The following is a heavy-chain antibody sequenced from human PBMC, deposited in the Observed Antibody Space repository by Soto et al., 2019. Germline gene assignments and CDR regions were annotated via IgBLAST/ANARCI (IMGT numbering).Heavy chain of an antibody. CDR2: IFQSGST. D-gene: IGHD3-3*01. CDR1: GGSFSGYY. CDR3: ARKIWSNYYSFDY. V-gene: IGHV4-34*12. Sequence: SETLSLTCAVYGGSFSGYYWSWIRQPPGKGLEWIGEIFQSGSTNYNPSLKSRVTISLDTSKNQLSLKLSSVTAADTAVYFCARKIWSNYYSFDYWGQGTLVTVSS. J-gene: IGHJ4*02.